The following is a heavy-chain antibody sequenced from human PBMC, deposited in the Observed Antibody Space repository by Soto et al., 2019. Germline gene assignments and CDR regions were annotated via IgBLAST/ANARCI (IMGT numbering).Heavy chain of an antibody. V-gene: IGHV3-33*01. J-gene: IGHJ4*02. D-gene: IGHD2-15*01. CDR3: ASEGGRYCRGGSCYRGCFDY. Sequence: QVQLVESGGGVVQPGRSLRLSCAASGFTFSSYGMHWVRQAPGKGLEWVAVIWYDGSNKYYADSVKGRFTISRDNSKNTLYLQMNSLRAEDTAVYYCASEGGRYCRGGSCYRGCFDYWGQGTLVTVSS. CDR1: GFTFSSYG. CDR2: IWYDGSNK.